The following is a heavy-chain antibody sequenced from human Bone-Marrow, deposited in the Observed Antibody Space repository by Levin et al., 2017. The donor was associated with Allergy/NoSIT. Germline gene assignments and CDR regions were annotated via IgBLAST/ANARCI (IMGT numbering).Heavy chain of an antibody. D-gene: IGHD3-10*01. J-gene: IGHJ6*03. V-gene: IGHV3-20*04. CDR3: ARCGRFGSGTYYYYMDV. Sequence: GGSLRLSCLASGFTFGDFAMTWVRQVPGKGLEWVAGINRSGTRTGYADSVKGRLTISRDSAKNSLYLQMDNLRAEHTGLYYCARCGRFGSGTYYYYMDVWGEGTTVIISS. CDR2: INRSGTRT. CDR1: GFTFGDFA.